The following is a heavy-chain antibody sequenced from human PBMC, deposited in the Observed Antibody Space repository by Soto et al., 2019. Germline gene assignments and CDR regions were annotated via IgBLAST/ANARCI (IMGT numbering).Heavy chain of an antibody. D-gene: IGHD2-8*02. CDR3: ARGWKDPYWDNYFDC. CDR1: GYTFTSYG. V-gene: IGHV1-18*04. Sequence: QVQLVQSGAEVKKPGASVKVSCKASGYTFTSYGISWVRQAPGQGLEWMGWIIGYNGNTNYAQKLQGRVTRTTDTSTGAAYRELGSLRAADAAVYFCARGWKDPYWDNYFDCWGQGTLVAV. J-gene: IGHJ4*02. CDR2: IIGYNGNT.